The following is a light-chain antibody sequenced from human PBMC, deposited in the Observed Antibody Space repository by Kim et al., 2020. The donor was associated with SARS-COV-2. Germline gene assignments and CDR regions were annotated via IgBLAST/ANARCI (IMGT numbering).Light chain of an antibody. CDR1: QSVSRW. Sequence: DVQMTQSPSTLSAFVGARVTITCRASQSVSRWLACYQQKPGKAPNLLIYDASTLQSGVPSRFSGSGSGTEFTLTISSLQPDDFATYYCQQYDNSPWTFGQGTKVDIK. CDR2: DAS. V-gene: IGKV1-5*01. J-gene: IGKJ1*01. CDR3: QQYDNSPWT.